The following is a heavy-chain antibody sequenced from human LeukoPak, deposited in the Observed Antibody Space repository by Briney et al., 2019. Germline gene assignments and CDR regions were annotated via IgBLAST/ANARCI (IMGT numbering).Heavy chain of an antibody. CDR1: GFTFSDSY. D-gene: IGHD3-9*01. J-gene: IGHJ4*02. Sequence: GGSLRLSCAASGFTFSDSYMTWVRQAPGKGVEWVAYISGSGHDINYSDSVKGRFTISRDNAKNSLYLQMSSLRVEDTAVYYCARVMIMYYDILTGSEKYFDYWGQGTLVTVSS. V-gene: IGHV3-11*04. CDR3: ARVMIMYYDILTGSEKYFDY. CDR2: ISGSGHDI.